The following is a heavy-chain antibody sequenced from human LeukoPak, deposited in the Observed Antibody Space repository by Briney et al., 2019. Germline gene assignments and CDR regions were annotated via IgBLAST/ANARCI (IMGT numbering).Heavy chain of an antibody. V-gene: IGHV4-59*08. J-gene: IGHJ6*02. Sequence: SETLSLTCTVSGGSISSCYWSWIRQPPGKGLEWIGYIYYSGSTNYNPSLKSRVTISVDTSKNQFSLKLSSVTAADTAVYYCASNYDFWSGSFYGMDVWGQGTTVTVSS. CDR1: GGSISSCY. D-gene: IGHD3-3*01. CDR3: ASNYDFWSGSFYGMDV. CDR2: IYYSGST.